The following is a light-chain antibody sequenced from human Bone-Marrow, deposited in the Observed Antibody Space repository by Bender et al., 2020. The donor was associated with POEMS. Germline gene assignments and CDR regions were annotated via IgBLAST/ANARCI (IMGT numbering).Light chain of an antibody. V-gene: IGLV2-8*01. CDR1: SSDVGGYNY. J-gene: IGLJ3*02. CDR3: SSYAGSSTVV. Sequence: QSALTQPPSASGSPGQSVTISCTGTSSDVGGYNYVSWYQQHPGKAPKVMIYEVTKRPSGVPDRFSGSKSGNPASLTISGLQPEDEADYYCSSYAGSSTVVFGGGTKVTVL. CDR2: EVT.